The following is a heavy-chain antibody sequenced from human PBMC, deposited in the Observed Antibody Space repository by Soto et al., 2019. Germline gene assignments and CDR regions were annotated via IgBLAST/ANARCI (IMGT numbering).Heavy chain of an antibody. V-gene: IGHV3-48*03. CDR1: GVTFSSYE. Sequence: AESLRLSYAASGVTFSSYEMNWIRQAPGKGLEWVSYISSSGSTIYYAVSVKGRFNISGDNAKNSLYLQMNSLRAEDTAVHNSARNLGGPWGQGTLVTVSS. CDR3: ARNLGGP. CDR2: ISSSGSTI. J-gene: IGHJ5*02.